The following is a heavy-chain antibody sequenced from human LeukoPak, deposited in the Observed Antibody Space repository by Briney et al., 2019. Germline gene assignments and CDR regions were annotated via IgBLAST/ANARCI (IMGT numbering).Heavy chain of an antibody. V-gene: IGHV4-34*01. Sequence: SETLSLTCAVYGGSFSGYYWSWIRQPPGKGLEWIGEINHSGSTNYNPSLKSRVTISVDTSKNQFSLKLSSVTAADTAVYYCARGLTMIVVDFNWFDPWGQGTLVTVSS. CDR1: GGSFSGYY. D-gene: IGHD3-22*01. CDR3: ARGLTMIVVDFNWFDP. CDR2: INHSGST. J-gene: IGHJ5*02.